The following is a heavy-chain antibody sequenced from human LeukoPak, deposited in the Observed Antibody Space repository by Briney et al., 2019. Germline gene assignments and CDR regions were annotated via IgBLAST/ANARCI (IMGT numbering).Heavy chain of an antibody. D-gene: IGHD3-22*01. CDR1: GFIFSNNI. Sequence: GGSLRLSCAASGFIFSNNIMNWVRQAPGKGREWVSVISADGGDIYYADSVNGRFTISRDNSKNTLHLQMDSMRAEDTAVYYCAKDPPHSDRSIYSDNSWGQGTLVTVSS. J-gene: IGHJ4*02. CDR2: ISADGGDI. CDR3: AKDPPHSDRSIYSDNS. V-gene: IGHV3-23*01.